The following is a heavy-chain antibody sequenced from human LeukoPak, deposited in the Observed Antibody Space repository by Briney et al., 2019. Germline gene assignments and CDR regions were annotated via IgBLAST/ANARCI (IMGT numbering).Heavy chain of an antibody. CDR3: ATAQLELQSGYYYYYYMDV. Sequence: ASVKVSCKVSGYTLTELSMHWVRQAPGKGLEWMGGFDPEDGETIYAQKFQGRVTMTEDTSTDTAYMELSSLRSEDTAVYYCATAQLELQSGYYYYYYMDVWGKGTTVTVSS. J-gene: IGHJ6*03. CDR1: GYTLTELS. CDR2: FDPEDGET. D-gene: IGHD1-7*01. V-gene: IGHV1-24*01.